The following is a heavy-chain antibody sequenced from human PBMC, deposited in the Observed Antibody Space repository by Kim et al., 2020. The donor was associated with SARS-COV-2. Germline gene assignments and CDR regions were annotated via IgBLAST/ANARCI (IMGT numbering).Heavy chain of an antibody. CDR3: AKEKSRICDY. CDR2: GST. Sequence: GSTLYADSVKDRFTISRDNGEKSLYMQMNSLTIEDSAFYYCAKEKSRICDYWGQGTLVTVSS. V-gene: IGHV3-43*01. J-gene: IGHJ4*02. D-gene: IGHD3-3*02.